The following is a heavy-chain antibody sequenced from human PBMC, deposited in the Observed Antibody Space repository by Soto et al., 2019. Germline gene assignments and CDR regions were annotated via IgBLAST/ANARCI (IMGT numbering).Heavy chain of an antibody. V-gene: IGHV3-30-3*01. J-gene: IGHJ6*02. D-gene: IGHD4-17*01. CDR2: ISYDGSNK. Sequence: QVQLVESGGGVVQPGRSLRLSCAASGFTFSNYAMHWVRQAPGKGLEWVAIISYDGSNKYYADYVKGRFSISRDNSKNTLYLQMNSLRAEDTAVYYCARGYGVYSSGMDVWGQGTTVTVSS. CDR3: ARGYGVYSSGMDV. CDR1: GFTFSNYA.